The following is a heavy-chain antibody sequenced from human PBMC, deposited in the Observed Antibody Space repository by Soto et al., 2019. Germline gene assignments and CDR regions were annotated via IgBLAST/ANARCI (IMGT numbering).Heavy chain of an antibody. CDR2: IWPDGSNK. Sequence: QVQLVESGGGVVQPGRSLRLSCAGSGFTFSSYGMHWVRQAPGKGLEWVAGIWPDGSNKYYEDSVKGRFTISRDNSKNTLYLQMNSLRAEDTAVYYCAKDQGSGWSRTAFDTWGQGTTVTVSS. CDR3: AKDQGSGWSRTAFDT. CDR1: GFTFSSYG. D-gene: IGHD6-19*01. V-gene: IGHV3-33*06. J-gene: IGHJ3*02.